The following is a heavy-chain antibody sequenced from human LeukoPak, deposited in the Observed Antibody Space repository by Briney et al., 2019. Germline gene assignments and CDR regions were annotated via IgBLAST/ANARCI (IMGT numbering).Heavy chain of an antibody. D-gene: IGHD3-22*01. Sequence: SETLSLTCTVSGGSISSYYWSLIRQPAGKGLEWIGRIYTSGSTNYNPSLKSRVTMSVDTSKNQFSLKLSSVTAADTAVYYCARDRIDYYDSSGYFYYYYMDVWGKGTTVTVSS. CDR1: GGSISSYY. CDR3: ARDRIDYYDSSGYFYYYYMDV. CDR2: IYTSGST. V-gene: IGHV4-4*07. J-gene: IGHJ6*03.